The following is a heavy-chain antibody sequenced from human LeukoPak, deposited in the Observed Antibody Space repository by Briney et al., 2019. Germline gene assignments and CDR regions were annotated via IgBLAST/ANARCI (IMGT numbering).Heavy chain of an antibody. V-gene: IGHV3-74*01. J-gene: IGHJ4*02. Sequence: PGGSLRLSYAASGFTFSSYWMHWVRQAPGKGLVWVSRINSDGSSTSYADSVKGRFTISRDNAKNTLYLQMYSLRAEDTAVYYCARDNTRGGLDYWGQGTLVTVSS. CDR3: ARDNTRGGLDY. D-gene: IGHD2-15*01. CDR2: INSDGSST. CDR1: GFTFSSYW.